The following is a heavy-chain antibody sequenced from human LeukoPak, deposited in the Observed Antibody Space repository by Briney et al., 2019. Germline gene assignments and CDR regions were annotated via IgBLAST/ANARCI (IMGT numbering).Heavy chain of an antibody. Sequence: SETLSLTCAVYGGSFSGYYWSWIRQPPGKGLEWIGEINHSGSTNYNPSLKSRVTISVDTSKNQFSLKLSSVTAADTAVSYCASRSSSSSVVYWGQGTLVTVSS. CDR1: GGSFSGYY. D-gene: IGHD6-6*01. CDR2: INHSGST. V-gene: IGHV4-34*01. CDR3: ASRSSSSSVVY. J-gene: IGHJ4*02.